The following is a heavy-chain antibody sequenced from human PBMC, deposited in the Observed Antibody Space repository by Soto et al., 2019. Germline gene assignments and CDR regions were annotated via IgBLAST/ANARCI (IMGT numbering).Heavy chain of an antibody. D-gene: IGHD3-22*01. CDR2: IWYDGSNK. CDR3: ARDALYYYDSSGYYGY. CDR1: GFTFSSYG. J-gene: IGHJ4*02. V-gene: IGHV3-33*01. Sequence: PGGSLRLSCAASGFTFSSYGMHWVRQAPGKGLEWVAVIWYDGSNKYYADSVKGRFTISRDNSKNTLYLQMNGLRAEDTAVYYCARDALYYYDSSGYYGYWGQGTLVTVSS.